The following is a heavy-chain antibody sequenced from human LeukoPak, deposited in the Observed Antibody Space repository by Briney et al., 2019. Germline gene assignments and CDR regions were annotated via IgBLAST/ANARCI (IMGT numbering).Heavy chain of an antibody. Sequence: GASVKVSCKASGYTFTSYGISWVRQAPGQRLEWMGWISAYNGNTNYAQKLQGRVTLTTDTSTSTAYMELRSLRSDDTAVYYCARDAFNWNYGEGFDPWGQGTLVTVSS. CDR1: GYTFTSYG. J-gene: IGHJ5*02. V-gene: IGHV1-18*01. CDR3: ARDAFNWNYGEGFDP. CDR2: ISAYNGNT. D-gene: IGHD1-7*01.